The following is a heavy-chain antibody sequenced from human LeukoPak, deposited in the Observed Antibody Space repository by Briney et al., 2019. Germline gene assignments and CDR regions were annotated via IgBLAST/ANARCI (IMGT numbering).Heavy chain of an antibody. J-gene: IGHJ4*02. D-gene: IGHD3-9*01. CDR2: INHSGST. CDR1: GGSFSGYY. V-gene: IGHV4-34*01. CDR3: ARGFFDWLLPFDY. Sequence: SETLSLTCAVYGGSFSGYYWSWIRQPPGKGLEWIGEINHSGSTNYNPSLKSRVTISVDTSKNQFSLKLSSVTAADTAVYYCARGFFDWLLPFDYWGQGTLVTVSS.